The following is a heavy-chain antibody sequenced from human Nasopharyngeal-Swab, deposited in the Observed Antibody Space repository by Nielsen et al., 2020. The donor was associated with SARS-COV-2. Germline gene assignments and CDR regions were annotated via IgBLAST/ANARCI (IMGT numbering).Heavy chain of an antibody. D-gene: IGHD3-10*01. J-gene: IGHJ6*03. V-gene: IGHV4-34*01. Sequence: PGKGLEWIGEINHSGSTNYNPSLKSRVTISVDTSKNQFSLKLSSVTAADTAVYYCARGRRVVRGVIITNYYYYYMDVWGKGTTVTVSS. CDR2: INHSGST. CDR3: ARGRRVVRGVIITNYYYYYMDV.